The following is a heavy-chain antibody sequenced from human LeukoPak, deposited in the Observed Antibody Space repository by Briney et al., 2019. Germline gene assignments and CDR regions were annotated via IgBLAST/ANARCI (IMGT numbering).Heavy chain of an antibody. V-gene: IGHV3-7*01. CDR2: IKQDGSKK. Sequence: PGGSLRLSCVASGFPFSSYWMTWVRQAPGKGLEWVANIKQDGSKKSYVDSVKGRFTISRDNAKNSLYLQMNSLGAEDTAVYYCARPSRKTLSLDYWGQGTLVTVSS. D-gene: IGHD1-14*01. CDR3: ARPSRKTLSLDY. CDR1: GFPFSSYW. J-gene: IGHJ4*02.